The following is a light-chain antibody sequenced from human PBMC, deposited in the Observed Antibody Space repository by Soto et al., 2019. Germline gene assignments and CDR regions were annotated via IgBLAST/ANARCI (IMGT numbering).Light chain of an antibody. J-gene: IGLJ1*01. CDR1: SSNIGAGYD. V-gene: IGLV1-40*01. CDR3: PSYDSSLSGYV. Sequence: QSVLTQPPSVSGAPGQRVTISCTGSSSNIGAGYDVHWYQQLPGTAPKLLIYGNYNRPSGVPDRFSGAKSGTSASLAITGLQAEDEADYYCPSYDSSLSGYVFGTGTKLTVL. CDR2: GNY.